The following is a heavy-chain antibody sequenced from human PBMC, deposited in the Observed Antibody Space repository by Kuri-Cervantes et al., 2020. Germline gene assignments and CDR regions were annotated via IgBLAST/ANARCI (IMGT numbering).Heavy chain of an antibody. Sequence: GSLRLSCTVSGGSVSSGSYYWGWIRQPPGKGLEWIGSAYYSGTTYYNPSLKSRVAISVDTSKNQFSLELKSVTAADTAFYYCARDCDILAGPFFHNWFDPWGQGILVTVSS. CDR3: ARDCDILAGPFFHNWFDP. J-gene: IGHJ5*02. V-gene: IGHV4-39*07. D-gene: IGHD3-9*01. CDR1: GGSVSSGSYY. CDR2: AYYSGTT.